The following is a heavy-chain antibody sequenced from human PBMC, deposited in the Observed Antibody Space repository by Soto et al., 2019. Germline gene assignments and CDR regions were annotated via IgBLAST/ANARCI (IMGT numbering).Heavy chain of an antibody. CDR2: IYYSGST. D-gene: IGHD5-12*01. CDR1: GGSISSSSYY. Sequence: SETLSLTCTVSGGSISSSSYYWGWIRQPPGKGLEWIGSIYYSGSTYYNPSLKSRVTISVDTSKNQFSLKLSSVTAADTAVYYCARQFREMATTAFDYWGQGTLVTVS. J-gene: IGHJ4*02. CDR3: ARQFREMATTAFDY. V-gene: IGHV4-39*01.